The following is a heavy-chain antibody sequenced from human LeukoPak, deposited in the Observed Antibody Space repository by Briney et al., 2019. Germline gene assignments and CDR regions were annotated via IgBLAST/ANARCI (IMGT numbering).Heavy chain of an antibody. D-gene: IGHD3-22*01. CDR1: GGSIRSYY. J-gene: IGHJ3*02. CDR2: IYTSGST. Sequence: SETQSLTCTVSGGSIRSYYWSWIRQPAGKGQEWIGRIYTSGSTNYNPSLKSRVTMSVDTSKNQFSLKLGSVTAADTAVSYCARGSVPYYYDSSGYYDAFDIWGQGTMVTVSS. CDR3: ARGSVPYYYDSSGYYDAFDI. V-gene: IGHV4-4*07.